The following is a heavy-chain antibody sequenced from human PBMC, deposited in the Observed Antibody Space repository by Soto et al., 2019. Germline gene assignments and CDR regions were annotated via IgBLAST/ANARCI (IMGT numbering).Heavy chain of an antibody. Sequence: GASVKVSCKASGGTFSSYAISWVRQAPGQGLEWMGWINPNSGGTNYAQKFQGRVTMTRDTSISTAYMELSRLRSDDTAVYYCARTGSYYYYGMDVWGQGTTVTVSS. D-gene: IGHD3-10*01. J-gene: IGHJ6*02. CDR1: GGTFSSYA. V-gene: IGHV1-2*02. CDR2: INPNSGGT. CDR3: ARTGSYYYYGMDV.